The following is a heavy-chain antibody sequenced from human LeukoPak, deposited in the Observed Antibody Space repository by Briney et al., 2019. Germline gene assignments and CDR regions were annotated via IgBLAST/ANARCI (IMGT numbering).Heavy chain of an antibody. CDR3: ARDHVYGGADY. CDR2: TSGDGITT. J-gene: IGHJ4*02. D-gene: IGHD5/OR15-5a*01. CDR1: GFTFHNYA. V-gene: IGHV3-43*02. Sequence: QPGGSLRLSCAASGFTFHNYAIHWVRQAPGKGLEWVSLTSGDGITTYFADSVKGRFTISRDNSKSSLFLQMNSLRTEDTALYCCARDHVYGGADYWGQGTLVTVSS.